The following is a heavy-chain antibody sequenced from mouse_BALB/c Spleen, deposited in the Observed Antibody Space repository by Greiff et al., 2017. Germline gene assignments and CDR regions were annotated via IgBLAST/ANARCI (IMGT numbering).Heavy chain of an antibody. CDR1: GFTFSSYA. V-gene: IGHV5-9-4*01. Sequence: DVMLVESGGGLVKPGGSLKLSCAASGFTFSSYAMSWVRQSPEKRLEWVAEISSGGSYTYYPDTVTGRFTISRDNAKNTLYLEMSSLRSEDTAMYYCARAPYGNYLDYWGQGTTLTVSS. CDR3: ARAPYGNYLDY. D-gene: IGHD2-1*01. J-gene: IGHJ2*01. CDR2: ISSGGSYT.